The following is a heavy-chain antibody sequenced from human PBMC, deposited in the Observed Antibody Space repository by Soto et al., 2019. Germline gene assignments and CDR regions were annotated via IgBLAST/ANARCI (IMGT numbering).Heavy chain of an antibody. Sequence: QVQLVQSGAEVKKPVSSVKVSCKASGGTFSSYAISWVRQAPGQGLEWMGGIIPIFGTANYAQKFQGRVTITADEPTSTAYMELSSLRSEDTAVYYCARDGEGYSYGPSLYNWFDPWGQGTLVTVSS. CDR1: GGTFSSYA. V-gene: IGHV1-69*01. D-gene: IGHD5-18*01. CDR3: ARDGEGYSYGPSLYNWFDP. CDR2: IIPIFGTA. J-gene: IGHJ5*02.